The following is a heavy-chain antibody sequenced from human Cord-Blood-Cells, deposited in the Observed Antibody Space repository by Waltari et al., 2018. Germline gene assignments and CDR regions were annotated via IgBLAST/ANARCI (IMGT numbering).Heavy chain of an antibody. Sequence: QVQLVQSGAEVKKPGASVKVSCKASGYTFTGYYMPWLRQAPGQGLEWMGWINPNSGGTNYAQKFQGRVTMTRDTSISTAYMELSRLRSDDTAVYYCARGLLQGADFWSGHHDYWGQGTLVTVSS. J-gene: IGHJ4*02. CDR2: INPNSGGT. CDR3: ARGLLQGADFWSGHHDY. D-gene: IGHD3-3*01. V-gene: IGHV1-2*02. CDR1: GYTFTGYY.